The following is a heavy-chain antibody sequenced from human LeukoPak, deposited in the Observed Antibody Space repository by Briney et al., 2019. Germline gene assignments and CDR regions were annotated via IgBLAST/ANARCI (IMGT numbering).Heavy chain of an antibody. CDR1: GFTFSGYV. V-gene: IGHV3-21*01. CDR2: ITFSSSHI. D-gene: IGHD2/OR15-2a*01. J-gene: IGHJ4*02. CDR3: AREYVN. Sequence: GGSLRLSCAASGFTFSGYVMTWVRQAPGKGLECVSSITFSSSHIYYADSVKGRFTISRDNTKDSLYLQMNSLRAEDTAVYYCAREYVNWGQGTLVTVSS.